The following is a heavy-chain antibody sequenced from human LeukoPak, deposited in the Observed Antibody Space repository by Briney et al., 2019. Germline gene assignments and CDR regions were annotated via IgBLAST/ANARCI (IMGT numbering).Heavy chain of an antibody. V-gene: IGHV3-30*02. Sequence: PGGSLRLSCAASGFTFSSYGMHWVRQAPGKGLEWVTFIRYDGSNKYYADSVKGRFTISRDNSKNTLYLQMNSLRAEDTAVYYCAQGRKGLLFVRGVDFDYWGQGTLVTVSS. CDR2: IRYDGSNK. CDR3: AQGRKGLLFVRGVDFDY. J-gene: IGHJ4*02. D-gene: IGHD3-10*01. CDR1: GFTFSSYG.